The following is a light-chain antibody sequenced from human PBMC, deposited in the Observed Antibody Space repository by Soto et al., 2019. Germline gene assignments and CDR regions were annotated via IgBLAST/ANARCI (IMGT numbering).Light chain of an antibody. CDR3: SSYAGSNNFGVV. Sequence: QSALTQPPSASGSPGQSVTISCTGTSSDVGGYNYVSWYQQHPGKAPKLMIYEFSRRPSGVPDRFSGSKSGNTASLTVSGLQAEDEADYYCSSYAGSNNFGVVFGGGTKLTVL. V-gene: IGLV2-8*01. CDR2: EFS. CDR1: SSDVGGYNY. J-gene: IGLJ2*01.